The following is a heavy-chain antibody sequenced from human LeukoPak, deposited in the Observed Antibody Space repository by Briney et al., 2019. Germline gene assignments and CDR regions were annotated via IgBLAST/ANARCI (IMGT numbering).Heavy chain of an antibody. V-gene: IGHV5-51*03. D-gene: IGHD2-2*02. Sequence: GESLKISCKGSGYSFSSYWIGWVRQMPGKGLEWMGIIYPGDSDTTYSPSFQGQVTISADKSISTAYLQWSSLKASDTATYYCARFDCSSTSCYKSYNYGMDVWGQGTTVTVSS. CDR1: GYSFSSYW. CDR3: ARFDCSSTSCYKSYNYGMDV. J-gene: IGHJ6*02. CDR2: IYPGDSDT.